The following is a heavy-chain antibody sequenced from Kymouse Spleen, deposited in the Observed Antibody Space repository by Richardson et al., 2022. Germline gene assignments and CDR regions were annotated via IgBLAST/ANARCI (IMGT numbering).Heavy chain of an antibody. J-gene: IGHJ4*02. CDR2: INHSGST. Sequence: QVQLQQWGAGLLKPSETLSLTCAVYGGSFSGYYWSWIRQPPGKGLEWIGEINHSGSTNYNPSLKSRVTISVDTSKNQFSLKLSSVTAADTAVYYCARGYDILTGYYPFDYWGQGTLVTVSS. CDR1: GGSFSGYY. D-gene: IGHD3-9*01. V-gene: IGHV4-34*01. CDR3: ARGYDILTGYYPFDY.